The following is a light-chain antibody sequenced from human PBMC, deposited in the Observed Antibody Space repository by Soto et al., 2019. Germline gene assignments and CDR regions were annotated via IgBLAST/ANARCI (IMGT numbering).Light chain of an antibody. Sequence: EIVMTQSPVTLSVSPGERATLSCRASQSISSNLAWYQHKPGQAPRLLIFGASTRATDVPARFSGSGSGTVFTLTISSLQSEDFAVYYCLQHNNWPRTFGQGTKVEVK. CDR3: LQHNNWPRT. V-gene: IGKV3-15*01. CDR1: QSISSN. CDR2: GAS. J-gene: IGKJ1*01.